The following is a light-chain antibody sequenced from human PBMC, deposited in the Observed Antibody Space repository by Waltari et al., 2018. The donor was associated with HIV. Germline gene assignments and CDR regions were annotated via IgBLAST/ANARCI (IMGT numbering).Light chain of an antibody. CDR1: SSDVGRFNL. J-gene: IGLJ3*02. Sequence: SALTQSASVSGSPGQSITIPSTGTSSDVGRFNLFSWYQQHPGKAPKLLIYEVSKRPSGVANRFSGSKSGNTASLTISGLQAEDEADYYCCSYAGSSTWVFGGGTKLTVL. CDR3: CSYAGSSTWV. CDR2: EVS. V-gene: IGLV2-23*02.